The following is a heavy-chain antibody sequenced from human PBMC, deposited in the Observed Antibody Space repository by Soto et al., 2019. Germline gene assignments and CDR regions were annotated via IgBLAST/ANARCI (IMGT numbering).Heavy chain of an antibody. V-gene: IGHV3-7*05. Sequence: EVQLEESGGDLVQPGGSLRLSCAASGFTLSAYWMTWVRQAPGKGLEWVANINRDGSKKYYLDSVRGRFTISRDNVGNSLYLQMDSLRADDTALYYCAGDVSPGSSSVYLDAFDIWGQGTMVTVSS. CDR1: GFTLSAYW. J-gene: IGHJ3*02. D-gene: IGHD6-13*01. CDR3: AGDVSPGSSSVYLDAFDI. CDR2: INRDGSKK.